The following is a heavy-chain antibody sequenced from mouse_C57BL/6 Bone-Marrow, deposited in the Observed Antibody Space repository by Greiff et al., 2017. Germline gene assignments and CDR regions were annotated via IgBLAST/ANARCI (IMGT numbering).Heavy chain of an antibody. CDR3: ARGGLLRMDY. Sequence: VQLQQSGPELVKPGASVKISCKASGYSFTGYYMNWVKQSPEKSLEWIGEINPSTGGTTYNQKFKAKATLTVDKSSSTAYMQLKSLTSEDSAVDYCARGGLLRMDYWGQGTSVTVSS. D-gene: IGHD1-1*01. J-gene: IGHJ4*01. CDR1: GYSFTGYY. V-gene: IGHV1-42*01. CDR2: INPSTGGT.